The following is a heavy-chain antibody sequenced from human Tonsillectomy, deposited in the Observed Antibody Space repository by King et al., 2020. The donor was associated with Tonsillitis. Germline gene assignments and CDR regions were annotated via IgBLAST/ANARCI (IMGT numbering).Heavy chain of an antibody. V-gene: IGHV3-9*01. CDR3: AKDMKWFGNYYYGMDV. D-gene: IGHD3-10*01. CDR1: GFTFDDYA. Sequence: VQLVESGGGLVQPGRSLRLSCAASGFTFDDYAMHWVRQAPGKGLEWGSGISWNSGSIGYADSVKGRFTISRDNAKNSLYLQMNSLRAEDTALYYCAKDMKWFGNYYYGMDVWGQGTTVTVSS. J-gene: IGHJ6*02. CDR2: ISWNSGSI.